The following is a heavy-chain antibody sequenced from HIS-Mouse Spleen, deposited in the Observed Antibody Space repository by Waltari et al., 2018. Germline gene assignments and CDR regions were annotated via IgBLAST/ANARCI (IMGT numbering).Heavy chain of an antibody. CDR2: IDYSGST. CDR3: ARVKYSNAFDI. D-gene: IGHD6-6*01. J-gene: IGHJ3*02. V-gene: IGHV4-59*01. CDR1: GGSISSYY. Sequence: QVQLQESGPGLVKPSETRSPTCTVSGGSISSYYWSWIRQPPGKGLEWIGYIDYSGSTNYNPSLKSRVTISVDTSKNQFSLKLSSVTAADTAVYYCARVKYSNAFDIWGQGTMVTVSS.